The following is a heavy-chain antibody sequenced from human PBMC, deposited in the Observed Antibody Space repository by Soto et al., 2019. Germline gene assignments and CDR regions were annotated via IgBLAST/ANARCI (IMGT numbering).Heavy chain of an antibody. CDR2: ISGSGGST. V-gene: IGHV3-23*01. J-gene: IGHJ4*02. CDR3: AKDQGSSWYEIDY. CDR1: GFTFSNYA. Sequence: EVQLLESGGGLVQPGVSLRLSCAASGFTFSNYAVTWVRQAPGKGLEWVSTISGSGGSTYYADSVNGRFTISRDNSKNTLYLQMNSLRAEDTAVYYCAKDQGSSWYEIDYWGQGTLVTVSS. D-gene: IGHD6-13*01.